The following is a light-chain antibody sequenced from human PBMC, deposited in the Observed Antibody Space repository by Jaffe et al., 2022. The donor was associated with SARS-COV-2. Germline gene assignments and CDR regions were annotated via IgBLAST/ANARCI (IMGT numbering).Light chain of an antibody. CDR2: TAS. J-gene: IGKJ1*01. CDR1: QSVSSNY. CDR3: HQYGNSPWT. Sequence: EIVLTQTPGTLSLSPGERATLSCRASQSVSSNYLAWYQQKGGQAPRLLIYTASNRATGIPDRFTGRGSGTDFTLTISRLEPEDFAVYYCHQYGNSPWTFGQGTKVEMK. V-gene: IGKV3-20*01.